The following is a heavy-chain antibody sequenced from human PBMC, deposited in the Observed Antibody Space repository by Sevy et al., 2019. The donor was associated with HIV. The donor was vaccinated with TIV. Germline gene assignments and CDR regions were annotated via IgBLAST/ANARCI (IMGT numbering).Heavy chain of an antibody. CDR2: ISYDGSRH. V-gene: IGHV3-30-3*01. Sequence: GGSLRLSCAASELMFSTYAMHWVRQAPGKGLEWVAVISYDGSRHYYGESVKGRFTISRDNSKNTLFLQMNSLRLEDTAFYYCARDAGYSTDWYPSDYWGQGTLVTVSS. CDR1: ELMFSTYA. D-gene: IGHD6-19*01. J-gene: IGHJ4*02. CDR3: ARDAGYSTDWYPSDY.